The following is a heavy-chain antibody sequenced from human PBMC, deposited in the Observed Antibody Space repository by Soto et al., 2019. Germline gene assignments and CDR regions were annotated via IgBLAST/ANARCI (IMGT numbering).Heavy chain of an antibody. CDR3: ARGDSSWVFLDY. J-gene: IGHJ4*02. D-gene: IGHD6-13*01. Sequence: TLSLTSTVSGGSISSDNKYWSWIRQQPGKGLEWIGNIYYSGSTYRNPSLKSRLTISVDTSKNQFSLRLTSVTAADTAVYYCARGDSSWVFLDYWGQGALVIVSS. V-gene: IGHV4-31*03. CDR2: IYYSGST. CDR1: GGSISSDNKY.